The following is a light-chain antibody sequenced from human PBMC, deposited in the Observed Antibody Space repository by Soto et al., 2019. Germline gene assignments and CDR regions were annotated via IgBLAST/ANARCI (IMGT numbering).Light chain of an antibody. Sequence: SVLTQPAAVAWSPGQSISISCTGASSYVGSYNYVSWYQHHPGKAPRLMIYASSNPPSGVSHRFSGSTSGNTASLPISGLQAEDEADYFCSSYTRGSTLYDFGSGTKVTVL. CDR3: SSYTRGSTLYD. J-gene: IGLJ1*01. CDR2: ASS. CDR1: SSYVGSYNY. V-gene: IGLV2-14*01.